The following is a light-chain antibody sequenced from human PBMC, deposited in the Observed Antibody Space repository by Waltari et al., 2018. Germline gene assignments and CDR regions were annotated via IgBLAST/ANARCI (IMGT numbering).Light chain of an antibody. CDR1: SSDVGGYNY. Sequence: VSGSPGQSITISCTGTSSDVGGYNYVSWYQQHPGKAPKLMIYDVSNRPSGVSNRFSGSKSGNTASLTISGLQAEDEADYYCSSYTSSSTPVVFGGGTK. V-gene: IGLV2-14*03. CDR3: SSYTSSSTPVV. CDR2: DVS. J-gene: IGLJ2*01.